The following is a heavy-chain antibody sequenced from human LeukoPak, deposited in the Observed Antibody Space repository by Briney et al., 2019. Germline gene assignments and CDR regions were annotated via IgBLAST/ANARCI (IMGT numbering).Heavy chain of an antibody. D-gene: IGHD6-13*01. CDR1: GFTFSSYS. V-gene: IGHV3-21*01. J-gene: IGHJ4*02. CDR3: ARVMIQYISSWYLFDY. CDR2: ISGSGGNT. Sequence: GGSLRLSCAASGFTFSSYSMNWVRQAPGKGLEWVSSISGSGGNTYYADSVKGRFTISRDNSKNSLYLQMNSLRTEDTAVYYCARVMIQYISSWYLFDYWGQGTLVTVSS.